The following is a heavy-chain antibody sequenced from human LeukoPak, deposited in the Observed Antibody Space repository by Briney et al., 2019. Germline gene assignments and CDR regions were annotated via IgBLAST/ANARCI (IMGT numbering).Heavy chain of an antibody. D-gene: IGHD2-15*01. V-gene: IGHV4-59*02. Sequence: SETLSLTCTVSGGSVSGYFWSWVRQPPGKGLEFIGCIHHTGDAAYNPSLKSRVTISVDASKNQFSLKLNSVTPADTAVYYCAMGAGWLIAYWGQGSLVTVSS. CDR1: GGSVSGYF. CDR2: IHHTGDA. CDR3: AMGAGWLIAY. J-gene: IGHJ4*02.